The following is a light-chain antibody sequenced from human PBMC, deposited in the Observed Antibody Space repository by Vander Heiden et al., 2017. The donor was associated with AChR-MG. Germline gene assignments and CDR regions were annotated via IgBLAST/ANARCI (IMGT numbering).Light chain of an antibody. CDR1: QDITNF. V-gene: IGKV1-33*01. Sequence: DIQMTQSPSSLSVSVGDRVTITCQASQDITNFLNWYQQKPGKAPKLLIYDASNLEKGVPSRFSGNGSGTHFTFTINSLQPEDIATYYCQQYDYLLRYTFGQGTRLE. J-gene: IGKJ2*01. CDR3: QQYDYLLRYT. CDR2: DAS.